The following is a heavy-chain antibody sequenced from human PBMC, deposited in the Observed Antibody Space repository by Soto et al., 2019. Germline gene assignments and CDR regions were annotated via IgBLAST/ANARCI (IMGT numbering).Heavy chain of an antibody. J-gene: IGHJ4*02. V-gene: IGHV4-39*01. Sequence: PSETLSLTCTVSGGSISSSSYYWGWIRQPPGKGLEWIGSIYYSGSTYYNPSLKSRVTISVDTSKNQFSLKLSSVTAADTAVYYCARHVPPSYYDFWSGYFDYWGQGTLVTVSS. D-gene: IGHD3-3*01. CDR2: IYYSGST. CDR3: ARHVPPSYYDFWSGYFDY. CDR1: GGSISSSSYY.